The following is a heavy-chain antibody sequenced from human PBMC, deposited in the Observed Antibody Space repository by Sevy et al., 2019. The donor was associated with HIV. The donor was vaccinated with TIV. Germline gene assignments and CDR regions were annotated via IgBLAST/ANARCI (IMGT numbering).Heavy chain of an antibody. CDR1: GFTFSNAW. J-gene: IGHJ6*03. CDR2: IKSKTDGGTT. Sequence: GGSLRLSCAASGFTFSNAWMNWVRQAPGKGLEWVGRIKSKTDGGTTDYAAPVKGRFTISRDDSKNTLYLQMNSLKTEDTAVYYCTTDLSWYYSGSGTNRLHRPGRYYMDVWGKGTTVTVSS. CDR3: TTDLSWYYSGSGTNRLHRPGRYYMDV. V-gene: IGHV3-15*01. D-gene: IGHD3-10*01.